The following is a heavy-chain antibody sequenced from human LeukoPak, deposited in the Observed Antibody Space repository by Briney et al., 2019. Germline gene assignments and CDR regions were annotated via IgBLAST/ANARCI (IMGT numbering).Heavy chain of an antibody. Sequence: SETLPLTCSVSGGSISSYYWSWIRQPPGKGLEWIGYIYYSGSTNYNPSLKSRVTISVDTSKNQFSLKLSSVTAADTAVYYCARVEWGGGVYFFDYWGQGTLVTVSS. J-gene: IGHJ4*02. V-gene: IGHV4-59*01. D-gene: IGHD3-16*01. CDR3: ARVEWGGGVYFFDY. CDR1: GGSISSYY. CDR2: IYYSGST.